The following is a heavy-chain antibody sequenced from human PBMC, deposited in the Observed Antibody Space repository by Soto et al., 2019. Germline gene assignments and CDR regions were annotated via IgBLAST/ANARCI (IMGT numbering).Heavy chain of an antibody. J-gene: IGHJ3*02. D-gene: IGHD6-19*01. CDR3: AAFSARLDAFDI. Sequence: GSLRLSCAASGCTFSSYSRNWVRQAPGKGLEWVSSISSSSSYIYYADSVKGRFTISRDNAKNSLYLQMNSLRAEDTAVYYCAAFSARLDAFDIWGQGTMVTVSS. V-gene: IGHV3-21*01. CDR1: GCTFSSYS. CDR2: ISSSSSYI.